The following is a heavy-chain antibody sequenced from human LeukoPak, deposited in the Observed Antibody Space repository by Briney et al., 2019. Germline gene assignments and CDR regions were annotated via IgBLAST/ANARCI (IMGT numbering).Heavy chain of an antibody. Sequence: SETLFLTCTVSGGSISGYYWSWIRQPPGKGLEWIGNIYFSGTTNYNPSLKSRVTMSLDTSRNQFSLKLSSVTAADTAVYYCARDANLFDAWGQGTLVTVSS. V-gene: IGHV4-59*01. CDR3: ARDANLFDA. CDR2: IYFSGTT. D-gene: IGHD1-14*01. CDR1: GGSISGYY. J-gene: IGHJ5*02.